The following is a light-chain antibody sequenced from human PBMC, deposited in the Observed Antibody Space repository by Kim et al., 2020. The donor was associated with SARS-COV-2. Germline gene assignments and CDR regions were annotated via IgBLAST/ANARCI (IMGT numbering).Light chain of an antibody. V-gene: IGLV3-21*04. Sequence: SYELTQPPSVSVAPGKTASITCGGNRIGTKSVHWYQQRPGQAPVLVIYYDTDRPSGIPERFSGSNSGDTATLTISRVEAGDEAAYYCQVWDSSSDHPRMVFGGGTKLTVL. CDR3: QVWDSSSDHPRMV. J-gene: IGLJ3*02. CDR2: YDT. CDR1: RIGTKS.